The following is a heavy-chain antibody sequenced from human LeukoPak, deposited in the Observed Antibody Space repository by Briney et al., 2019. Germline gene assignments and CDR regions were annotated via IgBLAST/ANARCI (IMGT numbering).Heavy chain of an antibody. V-gene: IGHV3-66*01. CDR2: IYSGGST. Sequence: GGSLRLSCAASGFTVSNNYMSWVRQAPGKGLEWVSVIYSGGSTYYADSVKGRFTISRDNSKNTVYLQMNSLRVEDTAIYYCARDRPDYDILTGYRYFYGMDVWGQGTTVTVSS. CDR1: GFTVSNNY. CDR3: ARDRPDYDILTGYRYFYGMDV. J-gene: IGHJ6*02. D-gene: IGHD3-9*01.